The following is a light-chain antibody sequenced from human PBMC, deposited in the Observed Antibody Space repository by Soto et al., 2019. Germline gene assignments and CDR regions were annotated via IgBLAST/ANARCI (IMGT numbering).Light chain of an antibody. CDR3: QHYNNWPFT. J-gene: IGKJ2*01. CDR1: QSVSSN. Sequence: EIVMTQSPATLSVSPGERATLSCRASQSVSSNLAWYQQKPGQPPSLLIYGASARATGIPARFSGSGSGTEFTLTISNLQSEDVAVYYCQHYNNWPFTFGQGTKLEIK. V-gene: IGKV3-15*01. CDR2: GAS.